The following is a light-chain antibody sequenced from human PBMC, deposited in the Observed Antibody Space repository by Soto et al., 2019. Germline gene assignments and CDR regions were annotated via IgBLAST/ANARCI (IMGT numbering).Light chain of an antibody. V-gene: IGKV3D-15*01. CDR1: QNIRSS. CDR3: QQYHNSPRT. Sequence: EVVMTQSPASLSASPGERVTLSCRASQNIRSSLAWYQQKPGQAPRLLIYGASSRATGIPDRFSGSGSGTDFTLTISRLEPEDFAVYYCQQYHNSPRTFGQGTKVDIK. CDR2: GAS. J-gene: IGKJ1*01.